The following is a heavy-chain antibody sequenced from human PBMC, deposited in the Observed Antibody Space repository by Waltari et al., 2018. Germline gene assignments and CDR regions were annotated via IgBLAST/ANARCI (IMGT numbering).Heavy chain of an antibody. CDR3: ARGPRGANNWFDA. J-gene: IGHJ5*02. Sequence: QVQLVQSGAEVKTPGSSVKVYCKASGDTFDSYTFSWVRQARGQGLQWLGRVIPLTGASNYAQKFQDRVTITADTTTETAYMTLSGLTSDDTAVYYCARGPRGANNWFDAWGQGTLVTVSS. V-gene: IGHV1-69*08. CDR2: VIPLTGAS. CDR1: GDTFDSYT.